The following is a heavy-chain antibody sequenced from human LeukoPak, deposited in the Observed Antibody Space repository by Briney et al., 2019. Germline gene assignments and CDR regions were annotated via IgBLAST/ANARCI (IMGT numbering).Heavy chain of an antibody. J-gene: IGHJ3*02. V-gene: IGHV4-59*01. CDR2: IYYSGST. Sequence: SETLSLTCTVSGGSISSYYWSWIRQPPGKGLEWIGYIYYSGSTNYNPSLKSRVTISVDTSKNQFSLKLSSVTAADTAVYYCANLLQDWNTYEDAFDIWGQGTMVTVSS. D-gene: IGHD1/OR15-1a*01. CDR1: GGSISSYY. CDR3: ANLLQDWNTYEDAFDI.